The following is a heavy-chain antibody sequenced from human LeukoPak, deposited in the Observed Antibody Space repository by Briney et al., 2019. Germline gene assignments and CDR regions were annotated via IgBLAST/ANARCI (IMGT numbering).Heavy chain of an antibody. CDR1: GFTFSNYA. V-gene: IGHV3-23*01. CDR3: AKDVHYDSRGAFDI. Sequence: GGSLRLSCAASGFTFSNYAMSWVRQAPGKGLEWVSAITGNGGRTYYADSVKGRFTISRDNSKSTLYLQMNSLRAEDTALYYCAKDVHYDSRGAFDIWGQGTMVTVSS. D-gene: IGHD3-22*01. CDR2: ITGNGGRT. J-gene: IGHJ3*02.